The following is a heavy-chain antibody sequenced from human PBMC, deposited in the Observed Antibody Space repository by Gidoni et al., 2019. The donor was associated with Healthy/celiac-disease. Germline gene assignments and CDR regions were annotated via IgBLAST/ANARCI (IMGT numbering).Heavy chain of an antibody. CDR3: ARDHTPRYYDFWSGSGWFDP. J-gene: IGHJ5*02. D-gene: IGHD3-3*01. V-gene: IGHV3-11*01. CDR1: GFTFSDYY. CDR2: ISSSGSTI. Sequence: LRLSCAASGFTFSDYYMSWIRQAPGKGLEWVSYISSSGSTIYYADSVKGRFTISRDNAKNSLYLQMNSLRAEDTAVYYCARDHTPRYYDFWSGSGWFDPWGQGTLVTVSS.